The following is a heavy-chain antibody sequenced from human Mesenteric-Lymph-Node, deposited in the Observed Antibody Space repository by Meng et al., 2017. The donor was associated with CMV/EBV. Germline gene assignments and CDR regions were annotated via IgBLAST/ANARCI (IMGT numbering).Heavy chain of an antibody. CDR3: ARDSGLDSSADY. CDR1: GFTFSDYY. CDR2: ISSSGSDM. J-gene: IGHJ4*02. D-gene: IGHD6-19*01. V-gene: IGHV3-11*04. Sequence: GGSLRLSCAVSGFTFSDYYMAWIRQAPGKGLEWVSYISSSGSDMYYADSVKGRFIISRDNVKDSVYLQLNSLGAEDTAVYYCARDSGLDSSADYWGQGTLVTVSS.